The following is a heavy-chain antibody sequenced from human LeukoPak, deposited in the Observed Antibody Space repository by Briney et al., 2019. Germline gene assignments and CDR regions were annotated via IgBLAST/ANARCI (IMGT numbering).Heavy chain of an antibody. J-gene: IGHJ4*02. CDR1: GYTFTGYY. V-gene: IGHV1-2*02. CDR2: INPNSGGT. D-gene: IGHD5-24*01. Sequence: ASVKVSCKASGYTFTGYYIHWVRQAPGQGLEWMGWINPNSGGTNYAQKFQGRVTMTRDTSISTAYMELSRLRSDDTAVYYCASHYGGGLHPIDYWGQGTLVTVSS. CDR3: ASHYGGGLHPIDY.